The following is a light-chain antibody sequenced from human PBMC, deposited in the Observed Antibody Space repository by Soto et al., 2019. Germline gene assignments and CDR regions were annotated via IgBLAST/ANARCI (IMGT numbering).Light chain of an antibody. CDR1: QSISSW. J-gene: IGKJ2*01. V-gene: IGKV1-5*03. CDR3: QQYASYPYT. CDR2: KGS. Sequence: DIQMTQSPTTLSASVGDRVTITYRASQSISSWLAWYQQKPGKAPKVLIYKGSSLERGVPSRFSGSASGTEFTLTISSLQPDDFATYYCQQYASYPYTFGQETKLDIK.